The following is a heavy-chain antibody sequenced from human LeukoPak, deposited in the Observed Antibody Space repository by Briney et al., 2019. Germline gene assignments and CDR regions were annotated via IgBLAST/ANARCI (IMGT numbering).Heavy chain of an antibody. Sequence: GGSLRLSCAASGFTVSSNYMSWVRQVPGKGLEWVSVIYSGGSTYYTDSVKGRFTISRDNSKNTLYLQMNSLRAEDTAVYYCARDQRMTTVTISAYYYGMDVWGQGTTVTVSS. J-gene: IGHJ6*02. V-gene: IGHV3-66*01. D-gene: IGHD4-17*01. CDR3: ARDQRMTTVTISAYYYGMDV. CDR1: GFTVSSNY. CDR2: IYSGGST.